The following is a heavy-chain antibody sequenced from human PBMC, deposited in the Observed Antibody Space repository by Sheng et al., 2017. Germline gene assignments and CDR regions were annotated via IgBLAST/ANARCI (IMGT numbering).Heavy chain of an antibody. CDR3: ASALRAAAEYHGLDV. Sequence: QGQLVQSGGEVKKPGASVKASCKAFGYSLTSFGVTWVRQAPGQGLEWMGRISAYSGNTNYAPEFQGRVTMTTDTSTNTAYMELRSLRSDDTAVYYCASALRAAAEYHGLDVWGQGTTVTVSS. CDR1: GYSLTSFG. D-gene: IGHD6-13*01. CDR2: ISAYSGNT. J-gene: IGHJ6*02. V-gene: IGHV1-18*01.